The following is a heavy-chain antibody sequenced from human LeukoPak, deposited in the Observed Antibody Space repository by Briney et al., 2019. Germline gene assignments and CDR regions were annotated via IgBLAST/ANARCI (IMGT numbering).Heavy chain of an antibody. V-gene: IGHV3-21*01. J-gene: IGHJ4*02. D-gene: IGHD3-9*01. CDR3: ARAIDYDILTGYYWPIDY. Sequence: GGSLRLSCAASGFTFSSYSMNWVRQAPGKGLGWVSSISSSSSYIYYADSVKGRFTISRDNAKNSLYLQMNSLRAEDTAVYYCARAIDYDILTGYYWPIDYWGQGTLVTVSS. CDR2: ISSSSSYI. CDR1: GFTFSSYS.